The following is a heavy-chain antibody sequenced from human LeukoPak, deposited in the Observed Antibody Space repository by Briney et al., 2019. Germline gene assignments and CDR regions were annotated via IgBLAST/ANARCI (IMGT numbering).Heavy chain of an antibody. V-gene: IGHV1-46*01. J-gene: IGHJ4*02. CDR2: IYPRDGST. CDR3: ARGLGSGNYYAY. CDR1: GYTFTSNY. D-gene: IGHD3-3*01. Sequence: ASVKVSCKASGYTFTSNYIHWVRQAPGQGLEWMGMIYPRDGSTSYAQKFQGRVTVTRETSTSTVYMELSSLRPEDTAVYYCARGLGSGNYYAYWGQGTLVTVSS.